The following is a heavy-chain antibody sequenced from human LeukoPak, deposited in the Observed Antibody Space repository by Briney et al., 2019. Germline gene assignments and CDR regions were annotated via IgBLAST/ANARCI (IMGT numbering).Heavy chain of an antibody. CDR2: IHPNGDVK. V-gene: IGHV3-7*01. CDR3: ASTFPYCTNGTCAL. CDR1: GLTFVGYW. J-gene: IGHJ4*02. D-gene: IGHD2-8*01. Sequence: GGSLRLSCPASGLTFVGYWKSWVRQAPGKGLEWVANIHPNGDVKNYVDSVKGRFTISRDNAANSLYLQVNSVRAEDSAVYYCASTFPYCTNGTCALGGQGTLVTVSS.